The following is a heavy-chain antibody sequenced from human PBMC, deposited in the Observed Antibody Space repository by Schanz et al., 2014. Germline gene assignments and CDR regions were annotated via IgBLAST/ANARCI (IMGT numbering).Heavy chain of an antibody. V-gene: IGHV3-30*18. Sequence: QVHLVESGGGVVQPGRSLRLSCAASGFTFSDYYMTWIRQAPGKGLEWVAVMSYDGSNKYYADSVKGRFTISRDNAKNSLYLQMNSLRADDTAVYYCAKDLYNYGIFDSWGQGTLVTVSS. CDR3: AKDLYNYGIFDS. D-gene: IGHD3-16*01. CDR2: MSYDGSNK. J-gene: IGHJ5*01. CDR1: GFTFSDYY.